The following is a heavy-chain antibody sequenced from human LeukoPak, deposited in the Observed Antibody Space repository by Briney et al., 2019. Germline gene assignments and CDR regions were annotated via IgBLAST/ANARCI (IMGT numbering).Heavy chain of an antibody. J-gene: IGHJ6*02. Sequence: ASVKVSCKASGYTFTSYYMHWVRQAPGQGLEWMGIINPSGGSTSHAQKFQGRVTMTRDTSTSTVYMELSSLRSEDTAVYYCARDLYQVVPAAVSYYYYGMDVWGQGTTVTVSS. CDR3: ARDLYQVVPAAVSYYYYGMDV. CDR2: INPSGGST. V-gene: IGHV1-46*01. D-gene: IGHD2-2*01. CDR1: GYTFTSYY.